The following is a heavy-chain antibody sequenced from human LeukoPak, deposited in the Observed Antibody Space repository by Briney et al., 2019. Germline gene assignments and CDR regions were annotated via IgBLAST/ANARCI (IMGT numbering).Heavy chain of an antibody. CDR2: ISCCTNKV. D-gene: IGHD2/OR15-2a*01. J-gene: IGHJ4*02. CDR1: GFTISTYS. V-gene: IGHV3-21*06. Sequence: SGGSLRLSCVASGFTISTYSMNWVRQAPGKGLEWVSYISCCTNKVYYADSVKGRFTISRDNAKNSLYLQMNSLRVEDTAVYYCARDLEDENPENYFDHWGQGTQVTVSS. CDR3: ARDLEDENPENYFDH.